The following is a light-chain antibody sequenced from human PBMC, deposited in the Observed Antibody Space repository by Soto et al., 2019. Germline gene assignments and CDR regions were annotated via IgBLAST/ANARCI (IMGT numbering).Light chain of an antibody. J-gene: IGKJ5*01. CDR3: QQYENLPT. Sequence: IQTTHSPSSLSASLGDIVTITCEARQNINNYLNWYQQKPVRAPKLLIYDASNLEAGVPSRFRGSGSGTDFTFTISRLQPEDIATYYCQQYENLPTFGQGTRLEIK. V-gene: IGKV1-33*01. CDR1: QNINNY. CDR2: DAS.